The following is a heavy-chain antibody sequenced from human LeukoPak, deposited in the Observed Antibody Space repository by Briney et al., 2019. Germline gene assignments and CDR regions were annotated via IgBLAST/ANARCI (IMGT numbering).Heavy chain of an antibody. Sequence: SETLSLTCTVSGGSISSYYWSWIRQPPGKGLEWIGYIYYSGSTNYNPSLKSRVTISVDTSKNQFSLKLSSVTAADTAVYYCARGKRVPAAMRYYYYYYGMDVWGQGTTVTVSS. J-gene: IGHJ6*02. D-gene: IGHD2-2*01. CDR2: IYYSGST. CDR1: GGSISSYY. V-gene: IGHV4-59*01. CDR3: ARGKRVPAAMRYYYYYYGMDV.